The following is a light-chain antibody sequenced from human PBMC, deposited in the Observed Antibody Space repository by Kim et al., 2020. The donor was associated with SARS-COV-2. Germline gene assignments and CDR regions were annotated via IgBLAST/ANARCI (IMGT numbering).Light chain of an antibody. CDR2: DAS. CDR3: QQYNSYPRT. CDR1: QTISSW. Sequence: DIQMTQSPSTLSASVGDRVTITCRASQTISSWLAWYQQKPWKAPKLLIYDASSLESGVPSRFSGSGSGTEFTLTISSLQPDDFATYYCQQYNSYPRTFGQGTKVDIK. V-gene: IGKV1-5*01. J-gene: IGKJ1*01.